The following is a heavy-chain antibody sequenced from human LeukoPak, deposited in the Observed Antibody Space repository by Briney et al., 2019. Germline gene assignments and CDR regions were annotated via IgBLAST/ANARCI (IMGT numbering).Heavy chain of an antibody. V-gene: IGHV3-20*04. CDR1: GFTFDDYD. CDR3: ARVQQYDKFDY. CDR2: ISWNGRNT. Sequence: GGSLRLSCAASGFTFDDYDLNWVRQAPGKGLEWVSGISWNGRNTAYAESLKGRFTISRENAKNSLYLQMNSLRAEDTAFYYCARVQQYDKFDYWGQGTLVTVSS. D-gene: IGHD3-22*01. J-gene: IGHJ4*02.